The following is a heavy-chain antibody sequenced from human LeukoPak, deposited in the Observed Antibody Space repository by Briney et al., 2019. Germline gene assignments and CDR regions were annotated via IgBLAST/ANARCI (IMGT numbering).Heavy chain of an antibody. J-gene: IGHJ4*02. V-gene: IGHV3-48*02. CDR1: GFTFSSYS. CDR3: ARPIGYLDY. Sequence: SGGSLRLSCVASGFTFSSYSMTWGRPAPGKGLVWDSYISSSSSSIHYADSVKGRFTISRDKAKNSLYRQMNSLRDEDTAVYYCARPIGYLDYWGQGTLVTVSS. CDR2: ISSSSSSI. D-gene: IGHD1-26*01.